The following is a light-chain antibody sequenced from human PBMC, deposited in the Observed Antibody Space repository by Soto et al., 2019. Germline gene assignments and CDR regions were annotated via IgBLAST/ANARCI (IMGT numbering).Light chain of an antibody. CDR1: SRDIGTSNL. CDR2: EVT. CDR3: YSFTGISNSLFV. Sequence: QSDLTQPASVSGSPGQSITISCPGTSRDIGTSNLVSWYQQYPGKAPKLMIYEVTKRPSGISYRFSGSKSGNTASLTISGLQPEDEADYYCYSFTGISNSLFVFGTGTKVTVL. V-gene: IGLV2-23*02. J-gene: IGLJ1*01.